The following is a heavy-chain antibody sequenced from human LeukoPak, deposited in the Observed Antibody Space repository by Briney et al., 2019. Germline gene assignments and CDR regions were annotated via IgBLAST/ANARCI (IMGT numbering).Heavy chain of an antibody. CDR2: IYYGGST. CDR1: GGSISSYY. CDR3: AATGYSYNY. V-gene: IGHV4-59*08. D-gene: IGHD4-4*01. J-gene: IGHJ4*02. Sequence: PSETLSLTCTVSGGSISSYYWSWIRQPPGKGLEWIGYIYYGGSTNYNPSLKSRVTISVDTSKNQFSLKLSSVTAADTAVYYCAATGYSYNYWGQGTLVTVSS.